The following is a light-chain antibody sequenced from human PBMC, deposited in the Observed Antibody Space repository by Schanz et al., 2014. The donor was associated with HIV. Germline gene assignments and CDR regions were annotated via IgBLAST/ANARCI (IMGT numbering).Light chain of an antibody. CDR3: QQYSTYPYT. CDR2: QAS. J-gene: IGKJ2*01. Sequence: DIQMTQSPSSLSASVGDRVTITCRASQTIYSWLAWYQQKPGRAPNLLIYQASTLETGVPSRFSGSGSGTEFTLIISSLQPDDFAIYYCQQYSTYPYTFGQGTKLDIQ. CDR1: QTIYSW. V-gene: IGKV1-5*03.